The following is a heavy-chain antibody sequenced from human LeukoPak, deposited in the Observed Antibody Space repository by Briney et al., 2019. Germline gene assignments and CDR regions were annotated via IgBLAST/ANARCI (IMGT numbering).Heavy chain of an antibody. V-gene: IGHV1-2*02. J-gene: IGHJ4*02. CDR1: GYTFTGHY. CDR2: INPNSGGT. Sequence: GASVKVSCKASGYTFTGHYMHWVRQAPGQGLEWMGWINPNSGGTNYAQKFQGRVTMTRDTSISTAYMELSRLRSDDTAVYYCARSFGPHRFALLEDYFDYWGQGTPVTVSS. CDR3: ARSFGPHRFALLEDYFDY. D-gene: IGHD3-10*01.